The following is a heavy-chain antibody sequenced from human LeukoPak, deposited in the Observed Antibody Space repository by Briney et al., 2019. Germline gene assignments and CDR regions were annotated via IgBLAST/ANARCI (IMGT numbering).Heavy chain of an antibody. CDR1: GFTFSIHA. Sequence: GGSLRLSCAASGFTFSIHAMNWVRQAPGKGLEWIAVVSSDGGTKYYADSVKGRFTISRDNSRNTMYLQMDSLRAEDTAVYYCAKEYDSGGYGANFDYWGQGTLVTVSS. CDR2: VSSDGGTK. D-gene: IGHD3-10*01. CDR3: AKEYDSGGYGANFDY. J-gene: IGHJ4*02. V-gene: IGHV3-30*18.